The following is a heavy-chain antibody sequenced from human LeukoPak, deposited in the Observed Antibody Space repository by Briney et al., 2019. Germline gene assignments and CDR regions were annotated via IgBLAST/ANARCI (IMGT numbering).Heavy chain of an antibody. CDR1: GFTFGDYA. V-gene: IGHV3-49*05. Sequence: KTGGSLRLSCLASGFTFGDYAMSWFRQAPGKGLEWVGFIRSKAYGWTTEYAASVKGRFTISRDDSKSIAYLQMNSLKTEDTAVYYCTRDRPRYDYGDYRDAFDIWGQGTMVTVSS. CDR3: TRDRPRYDYGDYRDAFDI. J-gene: IGHJ3*02. D-gene: IGHD4-17*01. CDR2: IRSKAYGWTT.